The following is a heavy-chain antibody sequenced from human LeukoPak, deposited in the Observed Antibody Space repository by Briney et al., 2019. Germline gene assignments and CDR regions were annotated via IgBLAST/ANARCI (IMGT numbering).Heavy chain of an antibody. CDR1: GGSISSYY. V-gene: IGHV4-59*08. J-gene: IGHJ4*01. CDR2: IYYSGNT. Sequence: SETLSLTCTVSGGSISSYYWSWIRQPPGKGLEWIAYIYYSGNTDYSPSVRSRVTMSIDTSRNQFSLKLGSVTAADTAVYYCARASFPENSHNYFDFWGQGHLVTVSS. D-gene: IGHD1-14*01. CDR3: ARASFPENSHNYFDF.